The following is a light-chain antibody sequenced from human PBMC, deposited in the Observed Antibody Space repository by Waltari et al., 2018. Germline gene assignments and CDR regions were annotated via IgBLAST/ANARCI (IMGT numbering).Light chain of an antibody. CDR2: YVS. V-gene: IGKV6-21*01. J-gene: IGKJ2*01. CDR1: QSVGSD. Sequence: EIVLTQSPDFQSVTPKEKVTITCRASQSVGSDLHWYQQRPDQSPNPLIKYVSQSFSGVPSRFSGSGSGTDFTLTINSLEAEDAATYYCHQTSNLPYTFGQGTKLEIK. CDR3: HQTSNLPYT.